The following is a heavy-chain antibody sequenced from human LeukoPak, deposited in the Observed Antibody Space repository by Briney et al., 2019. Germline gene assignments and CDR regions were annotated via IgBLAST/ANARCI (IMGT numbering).Heavy chain of an antibody. D-gene: IGHD3-22*01. CDR3: ARQPRTMIVVHFHY. V-gene: IGHV4-34*01. J-gene: IGHJ4*02. Sequence: SETLSLTCAVYGGSFSGYYWSWIRQPPGKGLEWIGEINHSGSTNYNPSLKSRVTISVDTSKNQFSLKLSSVTAADTAVYYCARQPRTMIVVHFHYWGQGTLVTVSS. CDR2: INHSGST. CDR1: GGSFSGYY.